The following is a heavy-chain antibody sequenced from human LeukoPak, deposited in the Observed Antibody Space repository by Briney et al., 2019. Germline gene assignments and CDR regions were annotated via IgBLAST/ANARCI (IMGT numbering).Heavy chain of an antibody. CDR2: IKQDGSEK. Sequence: GGSLRLSCAASGFTFSSYWMGWVRQAPGKGLEWVANIKQDGSEKYYVDSVKDRFTISRDNAKNSLYLQMNSLRAEDTAVYYCARRGSSGRYRAFDIWGQGTMVTVSS. CDR3: ARRGSSGRYRAFDI. V-gene: IGHV3-7*01. D-gene: IGHD6-19*01. CDR1: GFTFSSYW. J-gene: IGHJ3*02.